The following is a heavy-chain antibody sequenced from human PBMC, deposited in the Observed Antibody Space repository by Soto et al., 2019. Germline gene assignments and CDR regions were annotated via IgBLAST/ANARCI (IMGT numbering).Heavy chain of an antibody. CDR3: ARRVEDFWNLGDAFDI. Sequence: GGSLRLSCAASGFTFSSYSMNWVRQAPGKGLEWVSSISSSSSYIYYADSVKGRFTISRDNAKNSLYLQMNSLRAEDTAVYYCARRVEDFWNLGDAFDIWGQGTMVTVSS. CDR1: GFTFSSYS. D-gene: IGHD3-3*01. CDR2: ISSSSSYI. V-gene: IGHV3-21*01. J-gene: IGHJ3*02.